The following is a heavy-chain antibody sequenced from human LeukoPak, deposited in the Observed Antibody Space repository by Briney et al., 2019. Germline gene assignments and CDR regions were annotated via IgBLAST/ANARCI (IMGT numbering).Heavy chain of an antibody. CDR1: GLTVTDNY. J-gene: IGHJ4*02. CDR2: IYLDGST. Sequence: GGSLRLSCAVSGLTVTDNYMSWVRHAPGKGLEWVSVIYLDGSTYHADSVKGRFTISRDNPKTTLFLQMNTLRADDTAVYHCARANPVYGDYDYWGEGTLGTVSS. V-gene: IGHV3-53*01. CDR3: ARANPVYGDYDY. D-gene: IGHD4-17*01.